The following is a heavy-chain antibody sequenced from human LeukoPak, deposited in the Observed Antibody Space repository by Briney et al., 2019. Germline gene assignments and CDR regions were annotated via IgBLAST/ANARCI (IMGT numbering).Heavy chain of an antibody. Sequence: SETLSLSCTYSGDSITRYHCSWIRQPPGKGLEWIGYIYYSESTNYNPSVQSRVTISMDTSKNQFSLKLSSVAAADTAVYCCARSPYYMDVWGKGTTVTVSS. V-gene: IGHV4-59*01. CDR2: IYYSEST. CDR3: ARSPYYMDV. CDR1: GDSITRYH. J-gene: IGHJ6*03.